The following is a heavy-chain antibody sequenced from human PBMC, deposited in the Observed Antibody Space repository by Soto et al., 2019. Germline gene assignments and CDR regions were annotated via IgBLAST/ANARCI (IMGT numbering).Heavy chain of an antibody. Sequence: EVQLLESGGGLVQPGGSLRLSCAASGFTFSSYAMSWVRQAPGKGLEWVSAISGSGGSTYYADSVKGRFTISRDNSKNTLYLQMNSLRAEDTAVYYCAKGGGSYSSSHYYYYMDVWGKGTTVTVSS. CDR1: GFTFSSYA. V-gene: IGHV3-23*01. CDR2: ISGSGGST. D-gene: IGHD6-6*01. J-gene: IGHJ6*03. CDR3: AKGGGSYSSSHYYYYMDV.